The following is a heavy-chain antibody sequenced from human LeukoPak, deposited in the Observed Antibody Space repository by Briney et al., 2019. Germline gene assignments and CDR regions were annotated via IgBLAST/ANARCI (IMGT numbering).Heavy chain of an antibody. CDR2: ISSSSSYI. J-gene: IGHJ4*02. Sequence: GGSLRLSCAAFGFTFSSYSMNWVRQAPGKGLEWVSSISSSSSYIYYADSVKGRFTISRDNAKNSLYLQMNSLRAEDTAVYYCARVVPDVYYFDYWGQGTLVTVSS. V-gene: IGHV3-21*01. D-gene: IGHD3-16*01. CDR1: GFTFSSYS. CDR3: ARVVPDVYYFDY.